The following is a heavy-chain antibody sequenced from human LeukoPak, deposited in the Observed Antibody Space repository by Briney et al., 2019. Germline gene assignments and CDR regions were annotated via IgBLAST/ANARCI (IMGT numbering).Heavy chain of an antibody. CDR1: GFTFSSYG. J-gene: IGHJ6*03. CDR3: AKDAVDGYDSTYIGAFYYYYYMDV. D-gene: IGHD3-22*01. Sequence: PGGSLRLSCAASGFTFSSYGMHWVRQAPGKGLEWVAVIWYDGSNKYYADSVKGRFTISRDNSKNTLYLQMNSLRAEDTAVYYCAKDAVDGYDSTYIGAFYYYYYMDVWGKGTTVTVSS. V-gene: IGHV3-33*06. CDR2: IWYDGSNK.